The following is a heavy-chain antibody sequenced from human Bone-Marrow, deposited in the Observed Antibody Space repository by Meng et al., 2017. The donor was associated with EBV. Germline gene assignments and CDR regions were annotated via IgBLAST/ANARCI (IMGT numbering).Heavy chain of an antibody. J-gene: IGHJ4*02. V-gene: IGHV1-69*01. CDR3: ASESGRGFTPDY. D-gene: IGHD3-10*01. CDR2: LIPMTGVA. CDR1: GGTFRSDA. Sequence: QVQLVRSGAEVKKPGSSVMVSCKTSGGTFRSDAISWVRQAPGQGLVWMGGLIPMTGVAHYAQKFQDRVSIIADESTSTHYLELSSLRSEDTAIYFCASESGRGFTPDYWGQGTLVTVSS.